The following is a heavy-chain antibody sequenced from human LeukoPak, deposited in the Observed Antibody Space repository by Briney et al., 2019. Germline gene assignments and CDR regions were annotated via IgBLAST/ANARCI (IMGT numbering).Heavy chain of an antibody. CDR3: ARGPPSEADYGMDV. V-gene: IGHV1-2*04. CDR1: GYTFTGYY. J-gene: IGHJ6*02. Sequence: GASVKVSCKASGYTFTGYYMHWVRQASGQGLEWMGWINPNSGGTNYAQKFQGWVTMTRDTSISTAYMELSRLRSDDTAVYYCARGPPSEADYGMDVWGQGTTATVSS. CDR2: INPNSGGT.